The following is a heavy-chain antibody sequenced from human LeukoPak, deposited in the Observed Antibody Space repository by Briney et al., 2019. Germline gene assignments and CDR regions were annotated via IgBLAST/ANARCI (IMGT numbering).Heavy chain of an antibody. Sequence: ASVKVSRKASGYTLTGYYMHWVRQAHGQGLEWMGWINPNSGGTNYAQKFQGRVTMTRDTSISTAYMELSRLRSDDTAVYYCARDFFMITFGGVINDAFDIWGQGTMVTVSS. D-gene: IGHD3-16*01. V-gene: IGHV1-2*02. J-gene: IGHJ3*02. CDR2: INPNSGGT. CDR3: ARDFFMITFGGVINDAFDI. CDR1: GYTLTGYY.